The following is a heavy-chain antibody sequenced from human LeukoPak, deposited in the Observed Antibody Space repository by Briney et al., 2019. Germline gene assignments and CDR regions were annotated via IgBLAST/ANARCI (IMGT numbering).Heavy chain of an antibody. CDR2: IDPRDSYT. D-gene: IGHD3-10*01. CDR3: ARHFSQLLWFGELGYGMDV. CDR1: GYSFTSYW. J-gene: IGHJ6*04. V-gene: IGHV5-10-1*01. Sequence: GESLKISCKGSGYSFTSYWISWVRQMPGKGLEWMGRIDPRDSYTNYSPSFQGHVTISADKSISTAYLQWSSLKASDTAMYYCARHFSQLLWFGELGYGMDVWGKGTTVTVSS.